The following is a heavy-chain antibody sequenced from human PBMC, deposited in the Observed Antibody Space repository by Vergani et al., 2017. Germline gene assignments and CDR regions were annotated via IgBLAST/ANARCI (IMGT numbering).Heavy chain of an antibody. CDR1: GGSFSGYY. V-gene: IGHV4-34*01. CDR3: AKGLRHSSSWLRSPRYGMDV. J-gene: IGHJ6*02. D-gene: IGHD6-13*01. CDR2: INHSGST. Sequence: QVQLQQWGAGLLKPSETLSLTCAVYGGSFSGYYWSWIRQPPGKGLEWIGEINHSGSTNYNPYLKSRVTISVDTSKNQFSLKLSSVTAADTAVYYCAKGLRHSSSWLRSPRYGMDVWGQGTTVTVSS.